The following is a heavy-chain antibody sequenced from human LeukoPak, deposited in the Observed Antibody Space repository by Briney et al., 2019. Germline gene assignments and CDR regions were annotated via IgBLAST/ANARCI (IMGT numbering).Heavy chain of an antibody. V-gene: IGHV3-21*01. Sequence: GGSLTLSCAASGVAFSSYSMNWVRQAPGKGLEWVSSIITSSSYIYYADSVKGRFTISRDDANNSLYLQMHSLRAEDTAVYYCARAAGGYNYGPFDYWGQGTLVTVSS. D-gene: IGHD5-18*01. CDR2: IITSSSYI. CDR3: ARAAGGYNYGPFDY. CDR1: GVAFSSYS. J-gene: IGHJ4*02.